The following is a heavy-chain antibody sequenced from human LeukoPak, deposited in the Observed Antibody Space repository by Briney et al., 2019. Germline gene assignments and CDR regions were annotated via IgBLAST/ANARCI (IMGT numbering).Heavy chain of an antibody. J-gene: IGHJ4*02. CDR2: IYYSGST. D-gene: IGHD5-18*01. V-gene: IGHV4-39*01. Sequence: PSETLSLTCTVSGGSISSSSYYWGWIRQPPGKGLEWIGSIYYSGSTYYNPSHKSRVTISVDTSKNQFSLELSSVTAADTAVYYCARLPGYSYGKEVDYWGQGTLVTVSS. CDR1: GGSISSSSYY. CDR3: ARLPGYSYGKEVDY.